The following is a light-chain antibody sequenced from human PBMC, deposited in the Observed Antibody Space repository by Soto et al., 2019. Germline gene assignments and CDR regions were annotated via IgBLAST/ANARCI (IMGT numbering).Light chain of an antibody. J-gene: IGLJ1*01. CDR3: TSSTSDSLYV. CDR1: SSDVGGNKY. CDR2: KVS. Sequence: SVLTQPAPVSGSPGQSITISCTGTSSDVGGNKYVSWYQQYPGKVPKLLINKVSNRPSGVSNRFSGSKSGNTASLTISGLLAEDEADYFCTSSTSDSLYVFGTGTKVTVL. V-gene: IGLV2-14*01.